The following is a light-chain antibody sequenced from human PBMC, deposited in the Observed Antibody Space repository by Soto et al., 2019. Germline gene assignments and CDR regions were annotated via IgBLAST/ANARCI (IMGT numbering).Light chain of an antibody. CDR3: AAWDDSLNGPV. J-gene: IGLJ2*01. Sequence: QSVLTQPPSASGTPGQRVTISCSGSSYNIGSNTVNWYQQLLGTAPKLLIYSNNQRPSGVPDRFSGSKSGTSASLAISGLQSEDEADYYCAAWDDSLNGPVFGGGTQLTVL. V-gene: IGLV1-44*01. CDR2: SNN. CDR1: SYNIGSNT.